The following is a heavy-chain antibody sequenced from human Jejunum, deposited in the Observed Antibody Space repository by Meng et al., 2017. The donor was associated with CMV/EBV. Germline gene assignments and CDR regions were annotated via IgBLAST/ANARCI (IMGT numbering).Heavy chain of an antibody. Sequence: FHFSDYWVHWVRQAPGKGLVWVSRINVDGSSTSYADSVKGRFSTSRDNAKNTVYLQMSSLRVEDTAVYYCAGSILGSGSYFGDDYWGQGTRVTVSS. D-gene: IGHD3-10*01. CDR1: FHFSDYW. CDR3: AGSILGSGSYFGDDY. CDR2: INVDGSST. V-gene: IGHV3-74*01. J-gene: IGHJ4*02.